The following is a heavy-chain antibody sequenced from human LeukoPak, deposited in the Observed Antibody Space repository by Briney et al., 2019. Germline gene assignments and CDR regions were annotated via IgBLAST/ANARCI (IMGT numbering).Heavy chain of an antibody. CDR1: GFTYSNYW. J-gene: IGHJ4*02. Sequence: GGSLRLSCAASGFTYSNYWMSWVRQAPGKGLEWVASIKQDGSEKYYVDSVKGRFTISRGNAKNSLYLQMNSLRAEDTAVYYCVRDRRYSSSWYPYWGQGTLVTVSS. V-gene: IGHV3-7*01. D-gene: IGHD6-13*01. CDR3: VRDRRYSSSWYPY. CDR2: IKQDGSEK.